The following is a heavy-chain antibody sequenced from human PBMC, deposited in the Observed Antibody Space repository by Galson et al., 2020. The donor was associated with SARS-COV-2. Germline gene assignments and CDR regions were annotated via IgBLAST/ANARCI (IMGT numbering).Heavy chain of an antibody. CDR1: GGSFSGYY. CDR3: ARGDYGSGSYCGMDV. Sequence: SETLSLTCAVYGGSFSGYYWSWIRQPPGKGLEWIGEINHSGSTNYNPSLKSRVTISVDTSKNQFSLKLSSVTAADTAVYYCARGDYGSGSYCGMDVWGQGTTVTVSS. CDR2: INHSGST. V-gene: IGHV4-34*01. J-gene: IGHJ6*02. D-gene: IGHD3-10*01.